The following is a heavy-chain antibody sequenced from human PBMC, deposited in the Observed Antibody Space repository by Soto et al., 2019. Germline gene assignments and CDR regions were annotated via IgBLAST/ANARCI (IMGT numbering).Heavy chain of an antibody. Sequence: SETLSLTCSVPGYSVSSSDYYWAWIRQPPGKGLEWIGSMLYSGLTYYNPSLKSRVTISVDTSKNQFSLKLSSVTAADTAVYYCASFPAARAFDYWGQGTLVTVSS. CDR3: ASFPAARAFDY. CDR2: MLYSGLT. CDR1: GYSVSSSDYY. V-gene: IGHV4-39*07. J-gene: IGHJ4*02. D-gene: IGHD2-2*01.